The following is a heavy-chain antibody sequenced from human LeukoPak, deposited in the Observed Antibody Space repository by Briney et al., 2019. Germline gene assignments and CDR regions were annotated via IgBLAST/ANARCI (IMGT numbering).Heavy chain of an antibody. V-gene: IGHV1-3*01. D-gene: IGHD3-3*01. J-gene: IGHJ5*02. Sequence: ASVKVSCKSSGGTFSSYAMHWVRQAPGQRLEWMGWINAGNGNTKYSQKFQGRVTITRDTSASTAYMELSSLRSEDTAVYYCARDLTPPPYYDFWSGYYRSWFDPWGQGTLVTVSS. CDR1: GGTFSSYA. CDR2: INAGNGNT. CDR3: ARDLTPPPYYDFWSGYYRSWFDP.